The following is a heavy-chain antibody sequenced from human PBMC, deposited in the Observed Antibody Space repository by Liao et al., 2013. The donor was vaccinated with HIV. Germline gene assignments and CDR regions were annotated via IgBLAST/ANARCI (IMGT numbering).Heavy chain of an antibody. Sequence: QVQLQESGPGLVKPSETLSLTCSVSGGSISSYYWSWIRQPAGKGLEWIGRIYSSGSTNYNPSLKSRVTMSVHTSKNHFSLKLSSVTAADTAVYYCARDPYPDYGGNPWEWYFDLWGRGTLVTVSS. CDR1: GGSISSYY. V-gene: IGHV4-4*07. D-gene: IGHD4-23*01. CDR3: ARDPYPDYGGNPWEWYFDL. CDR2: IYSSGST. J-gene: IGHJ2*01.